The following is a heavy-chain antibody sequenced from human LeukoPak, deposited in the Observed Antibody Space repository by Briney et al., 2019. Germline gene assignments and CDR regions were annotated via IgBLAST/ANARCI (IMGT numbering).Heavy chain of an antibody. Sequence: ASVKVSCKASGYAFTSYDINWVRQATGQGLEWMGWMNPNSGNTGYAQKFQGRVTMTRNTSISTAYMELSSLRSEDTAVYYCARGDGRADNYYGSGSYYYWGQGTLVTVSS. D-gene: IGHD3-10*01. CDR2: MNPNSGNT. CDR3: ARGDGRADNYYGSGSYYY. V-gene: IGHV1-8*01. J-gene: IGHJ4*02. CDR1: GYAFTSYD.